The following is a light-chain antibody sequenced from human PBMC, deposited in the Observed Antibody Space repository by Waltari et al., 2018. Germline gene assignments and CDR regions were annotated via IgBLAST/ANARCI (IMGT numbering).Light chain of an antibody. Sequence: EIVLTQSPATLSVSPGERVTVPCRASQTITGSWLTWYHQKPGQAPMLLIYGASNRAPGIPDRFSGSGSGTDFTLTISRLEPEDSAVYYCQQYDGSVVTFGGGTK. CDR1: QTITGSW. V-gene: IGKV3-20*01. CDR2: GAS. J-gene: IGKJ4*01. CDR3: QQYDGSVVT.